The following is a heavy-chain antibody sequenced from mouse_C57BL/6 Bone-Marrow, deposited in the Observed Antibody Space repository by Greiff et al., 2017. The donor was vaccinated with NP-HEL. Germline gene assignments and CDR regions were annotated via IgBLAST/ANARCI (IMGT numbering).Heavy chain of an antibody. J-gene: IGHJ3*01. CDR2: IDPSDSYT. CDR3: ANHGNYAAY. V-gene: IGHV1-69*01. CDR1: SYTFTSYW. Sequence: QVQLQQPGAELVMPGASVKLSCKASSYTFTSYWMHWVKQRPGQGLEWIGEIDPSDSYTNYNQKFKGKSTLTVDKSSSTAYMQLSSLTSEDSAVYYCANHGNYAAYWGQGTLVTVSA. D-gene: IGHD2-1*01.